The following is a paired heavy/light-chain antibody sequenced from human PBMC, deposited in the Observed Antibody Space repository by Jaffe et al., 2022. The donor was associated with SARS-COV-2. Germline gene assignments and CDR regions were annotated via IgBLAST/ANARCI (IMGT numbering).Heavy chain of an antibody. CDR2: INHSGST. CDR3: ARGPGTPTVTLRAPFDY. V-gene: IGHV4-34*01. J-gene: IGHJ4*02. D-gene: IGHD4-17*01. CDR1: GGSFSGYY. Sequence: QVQLQQWGAGLLKPSETLSLTCAVYGGSFSGYYWSWIRQPPGKGLEWIGEINHSGSTNYNPSLKSRVTISVDTSKNQFSLKLSSVTAADTAVYYCARGPGTPTVTLRAPFDYWGQGTLVTVSS.
Light chain of an antibody. CDR3: QQYNSYPET. CDR2: KAS. CDR1: QSISSW. J-gene: IGKJ1*01. V-gene: IGKV1-5*03. Sequence: DIQMTQSPSTLSASVGDRVTITCRASQSISSWLAWYQQKPGKAPKLLIYKASSLESGVPSRFSGSGSGTEFTLTISSLQPDDFATYYCQQYNSYPETFGQGTKVEIK.